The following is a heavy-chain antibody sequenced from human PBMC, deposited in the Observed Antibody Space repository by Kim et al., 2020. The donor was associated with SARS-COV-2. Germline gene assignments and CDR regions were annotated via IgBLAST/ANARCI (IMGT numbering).Heavy chain of an antibody. CDR1: GGSISSYF. V-gene: IGHV4-59*08. CDR2: IYYSGST. D-gene: IGHD2-2*01. CDR3: ARRSCSSTSCHHFDY. J-gene: IGHJ4*02. Sequence: SETLSLTCTVSGGSISSYFWSWIRQLPGKGLEWIGYIYYSGSTDYNPSLKSRVTISVDTSKNQFSLKLTSVTAADTAVYYCARRSCSSTSCHHFDYGGQG.